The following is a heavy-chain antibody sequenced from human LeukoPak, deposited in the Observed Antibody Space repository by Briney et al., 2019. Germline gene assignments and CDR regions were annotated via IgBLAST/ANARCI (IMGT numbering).Heavy chain of an antibody. Sequence: PGGSLRLSCAASGFSFDTYGMLWVRQAPGKGREWGAVIAYDGSNKYHADSVKGRFTISRDNSKNTLYLQMNSLRGEDTVIYYCAKEKAIGTINYGLDVWGPGTTVTVSS. CDR3: AKEKAIGTINYGLDV. J-gene: IGHJ6*02. V-gene: IGHV3-30*18. CDR2: IAYDGSNK. CDR1: GFSFDTYG. D-gene: IGHD1-1*01.